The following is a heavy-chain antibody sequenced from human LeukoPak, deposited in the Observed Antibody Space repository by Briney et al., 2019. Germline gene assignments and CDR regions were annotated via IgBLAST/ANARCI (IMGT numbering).Heavy chain of an antibody. CDR2: IYYSGST. Sequence: SETLSFTCSVSGGSFSTYYWSWIRQPPGKGLEWIGYIYYSGSTDYNPSLKSRVTILVDTSKNQFSLKLSSVTAADTALYYCARHSSYYYYLDIWGQGTIVTVSS. D-gene: IGHD3-22*01. CDR1: GGSFSTYY. V-gene: IGHV4-59*08. J-gene: IGHJ3*02. CDR3: ARHSSYYYYLDI.